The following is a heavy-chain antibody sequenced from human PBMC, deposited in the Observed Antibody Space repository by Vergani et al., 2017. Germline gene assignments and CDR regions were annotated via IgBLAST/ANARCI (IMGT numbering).Heavy chain of an antibody. CDR3: ARHASTYDYVWGSYRADAFDI. V-gene: IGHV4-34*02. J-gene: IGHJ3*02. CDR2: ISHSGST. CDR1: GGSFSGHF. D-gene: IGHD3-16*02. Sequence: QVLLQQWGAGLLKPSETLSLTSAVYGGSFSGHFWNWIRQSPGKGLEWIGEISHSGSTYYNPSLKSRVTISVDTSKNQFSLKLSSVTAADTAVYYCARHASTYDYVWGSYRADAFDIWGQGTMVTVSS.